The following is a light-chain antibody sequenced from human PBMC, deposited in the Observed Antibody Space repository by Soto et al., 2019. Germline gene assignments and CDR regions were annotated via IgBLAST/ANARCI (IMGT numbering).Light chain of an antibody. J-gene: IGKJ4*02. V-gene: IGKV3-11*01. CDR2: DAS. CDR1: QPVYSY. Sequence: FLTQSPATLSLSPGQRAVLSCRASQPVYSYLAWYQHKPGQAPRLLIYDASKRATDIPARFSGSGSGTDCTLTSSSLEPEDFAVYYCQQRAKGPPLTVGGGTKVEI. CDR3: QQRAKGPPLT.